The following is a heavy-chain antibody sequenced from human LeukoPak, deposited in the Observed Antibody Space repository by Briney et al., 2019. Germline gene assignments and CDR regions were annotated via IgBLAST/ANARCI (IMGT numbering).Heavy chain of an antibody. CDR3: ARAITMVRGVID. CDR1: GGSISSYY. Sequence: SETLSLTCTVSGGSISSYYWSWIRQPPGKGLEWIGYIYYSGSTNYNPSLKSRVTISVDTSKNQFSLKLSSVTAADTAVYYCARAITMVRGVIDWGQGTLVTVSS. V-gene: IGHV4-59*01. D-gene: IGHD3-10*01. J-gene: IGHJ4*02. CDR2: IYYSGST.